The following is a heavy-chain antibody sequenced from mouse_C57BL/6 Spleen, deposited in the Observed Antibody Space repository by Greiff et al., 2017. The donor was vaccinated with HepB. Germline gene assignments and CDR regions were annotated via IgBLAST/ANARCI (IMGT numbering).Heavy chain of an antibody. Sequence: EVQLQQSGAELVRPGASVKLSCTASGFNIKDDYMHWVKQRPEQGLEWIGWIDPENGDTEYASKFQGKATITADTSSNTAYLQLSSLTSEDTAVYYCPTGTGCAYWGQGTRVTVSA. V-gene: IGHV14-4*01. CDR1: GFNIKDDY. CDR2: IDPENGDT. D-gene: IGHD4-1*01. CDR3: PTGTGCAY. J-gene: IGHJ3*01.